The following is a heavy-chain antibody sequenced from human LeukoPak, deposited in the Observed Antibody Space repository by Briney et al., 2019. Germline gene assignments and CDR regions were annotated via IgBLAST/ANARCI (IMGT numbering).Heavy chain of an antibody. CDR2: IYPRDSDI. CDR1: GYSLTTYW. V-gene: IGHV5-51*01. J-gene: IGHJ4*02. Sequence: GESLVISCKGSGYSLTTYWIAWVRQMPGKGLEWMGIIYPRDSDIRYSPPFQGQVTISADKSISTAYLQWNSLKASDTAMYYCARMIGLGEVSPYFDYWGQGSLVTVSS. D-gene: IGHD3-16*02. CDR3: ARMIGLGEVSPYFDY.